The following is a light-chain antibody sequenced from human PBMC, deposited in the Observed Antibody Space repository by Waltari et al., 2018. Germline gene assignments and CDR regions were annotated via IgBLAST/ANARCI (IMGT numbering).Light chain of an antibody. V-gene: IGKV3-20*01. CDR1: QSVSSNL. Sequence: EIVLTQSPGTLSLSPGDRATLSCRASQSVSSNLLAWYQQKPGQAPRLLIYGASSRATGIPDKFSGSGSGTDFTLTINRLEPEDFAVYYCQQYGRSPLTFGGGTKVEIK. CDR3: QQYGRSPLT. J-gene: IGKJ4*01. CDR2: GAS.